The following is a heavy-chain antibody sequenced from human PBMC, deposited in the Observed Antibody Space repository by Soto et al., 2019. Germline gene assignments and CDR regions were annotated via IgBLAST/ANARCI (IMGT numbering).Heavy chain of an antibody. Sequence: GGSLILSCAGSGFTFSSSSMSWVRQAPGKGLEWVSGFRTGGDGGTTYYADSVKGRFTISRDNSKNTLFLQMHSLRAADTAVYYCARDSGYGSATPVTHDLDYWGHGTLVTVSS. D-gene: IGHD3-10*01. J-gene: IGHJ4*01. V-gene: IGHV3-23*01. CDR2: FRTGGDGGTT. CDR3: ARDSGYGSATPVTHDLDY. CDR1: GFTFSSSS.